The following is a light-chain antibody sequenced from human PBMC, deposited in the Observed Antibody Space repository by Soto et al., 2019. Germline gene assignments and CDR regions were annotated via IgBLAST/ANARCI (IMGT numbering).Light chain of an antibody. CDR1: QSIRSY. CDR3: QQSYSTPYT. Sequence: DIQMTQSPSSLSASVGDRVTITCRASQSIRSYLNWYQQKPGKAPQVMIYGTSSLQSGVPSRFSGSGSGAEFTLTISSLHPEDFATYYCQQSYSTPYTFGQGTKLEIK. V-gene: IGKV1-39*01. CDR2: GTS. J-gene: IGKJ2*01.